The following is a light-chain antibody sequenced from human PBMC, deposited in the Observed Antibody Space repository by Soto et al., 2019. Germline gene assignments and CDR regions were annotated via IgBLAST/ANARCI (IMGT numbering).Light chain of an antibody. CDR3: QPYNNYPLT. J-gene: IGKJ4*01. CDR2: KAS. Sequence: DIQMTQSPSTLSASVGDRVTITCRASQSISTWLAWYQQKPGKAPNLLIYKASSLESGVPSRFSGSGSGTEFTLTISSLQPDDSATYYCQPYNNYPLTFGGGTKVEIK. CDR1: QSISTW. V-gene: IGKV1-5*03.